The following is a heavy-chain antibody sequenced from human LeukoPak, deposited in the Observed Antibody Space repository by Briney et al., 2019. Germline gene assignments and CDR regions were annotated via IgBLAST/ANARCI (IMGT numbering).Heavy chain of an antibody. V-gene: IGHV3-21*01. CDR3: ARDGSRHCSGGTCSHFAY. D-gene: IGHD2-15*01. CDR1: GGSISSYY. CDR2: ISGSSSYI. Sequence: PSETLSLTCTVSGGSISSYYWSWIRQAPGKGLEWVSSISGSSSYIYYADSVKGRFTISRDNAKKALFLQMNSLRVEDTAVYYCARDGSRHCSGGTCSHFAYWGQGTLVTVSS. J-gene: IGHJ4*02.